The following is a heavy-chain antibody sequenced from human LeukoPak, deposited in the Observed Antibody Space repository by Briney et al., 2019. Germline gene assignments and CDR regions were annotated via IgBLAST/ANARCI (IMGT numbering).Heavy chain of an antibody. CDR2: IYPVDSDT. V-gene: IGHV5-51*01. D-gene: IGHD3-16*01. CDR3: ARLLGGGTETLDY. CDR1: GYSFTNIW. Sequence: GESLKISCKGSGYSFTNIWIGWVRQMPGKALEWMGIIYPVDSDTNYSPSFQGQVTISADKSISTAYLQWSSLKASDTAMYYCARLLGGGTETLDYWGQGTLVTVSS. J-gene: IGHJ4*02.